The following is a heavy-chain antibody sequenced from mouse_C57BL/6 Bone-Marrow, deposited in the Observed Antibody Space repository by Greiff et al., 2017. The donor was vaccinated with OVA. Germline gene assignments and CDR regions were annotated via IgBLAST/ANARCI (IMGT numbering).Heavy chain of an antibody. Sequence: QVQLKQPGAELVMPGASVKLSCKASGYTFTSYWMHWVKQRPGQGLEWIGEIDPSDSYTNYNQKFKGKSTLTVDKSSSTAYMRLSSLTSEDSAVYYCARDYGSSYDGYYAMDYWGQGTSVTVSS. D-gene: IGHD1-1*01. CDR3: ARDYGSSYDGYYAMDY. J-gene: IGHJ4*01. CDR2: IDPSDSYT. CDR1: GYTFTSYW. V-gene: IGHV1-69*01.